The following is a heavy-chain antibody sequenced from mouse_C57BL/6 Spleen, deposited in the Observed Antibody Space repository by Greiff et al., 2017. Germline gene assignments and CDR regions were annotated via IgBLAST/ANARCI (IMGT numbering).Heavy chain of an antibody. J-gene: IGHJ4*01. CDR3: ARLSYDYAMDY. V-gene: IGHV1-55*01. CDR1: GYTFTSYW. D-gene: IGHD1-1*01. Sequence: QVQLQQPGAALVKPGASVKMSCKASGYTFTSYWLTWVKQRPGQGLEWIGDIYPGSGSTNYNEKFKSKATLTVDTSSSTAYMQLSSLTSEDSAVYYCARLSYDYAMDYWGQGTSVTVSS. CDR2: IYPGSGST.